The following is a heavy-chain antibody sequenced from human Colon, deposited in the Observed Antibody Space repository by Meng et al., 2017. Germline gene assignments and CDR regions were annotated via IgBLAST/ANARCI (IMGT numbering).Heavy chain of an antibody. CDR3: ARDGTNYRY. D-gene: IGHD5-24*01. V-gene: IGHV3-7*01. CDR1: GFSFTTYA. J-gene: IGHJ4*02. CDR2: IKQDGSEN. Sequence: EVHRGESGGGLIEPGGSLSLSCAASGFSFTTYAMSWVRRAPGKGLEWLANIKQDGSENYYVDSVKGRFTISRDNAKNSLFLQMNNLRAEDTAVYYCARDGTNYRYWGQGALVTVSS.